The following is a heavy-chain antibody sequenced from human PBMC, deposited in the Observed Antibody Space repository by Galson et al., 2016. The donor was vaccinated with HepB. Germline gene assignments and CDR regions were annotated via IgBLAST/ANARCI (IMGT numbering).Heavy chain of an antibody. CDR1: GFTFNTYA. D-gene: IGHD6-19*01. J-gene: IGHJ3*01. CDR2: ISSRAGRT. V-gene: IGHV3-23*01. Sequence: SLRLSCAASGFTFNTYAMTWVRQAPGKGLEGVSSISSRAGRTWYADSARGRFTISTDNSKTTLYVQMNSLRVDDSAIYYCAKSQFALPDSGWFNAFDLWGQGTMVTVSS. CDR3: AKSQFALPDSGWFNAFDL.